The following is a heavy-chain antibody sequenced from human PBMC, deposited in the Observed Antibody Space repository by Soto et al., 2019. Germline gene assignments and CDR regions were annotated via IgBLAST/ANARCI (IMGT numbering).Heavy chain of an antibody. V-gene: IGHV1-69*12. CDR2: IVPIVDTS. D-gene: IGHD5-12*01. J-gene: IGHJ4*02. Sequence: QVQLVQSGAEVRQPASSVKVSCKTSGGTFSSYAISWVRQAPGQGLEWMGGIVPIVDTSTYAQKFQGRVTITADESTNTVNMELSSLRADATAVYYCVRVVAIPGYPDNWGQGTLVTVSS. CDR1: GGTFSSYA. CDR3: VRVVAIPGYPDN.